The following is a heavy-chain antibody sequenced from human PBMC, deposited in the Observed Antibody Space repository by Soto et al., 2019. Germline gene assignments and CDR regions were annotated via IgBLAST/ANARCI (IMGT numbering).Heavy chain of an antibody. J-gene: IGHJ4*02. CDR2: IYHSGTT. Sequence: QVQLQESGPGLVKPPGTLSLTCAVSGGSMSSSSWWSWVRLPPGKGLEWIGEIYHSGTTNYNPSLKSRVTMSVDKSKNQFSLKLSSVTAADTAVYYCARRGDGSGSLDYWGQGTLVTVSS. CDR3: ARRGDGSGSLDY. V-gene: IGHV4-4*03. CDR1: GGSMSSSSW. D-gene: IGHD3-10*01.